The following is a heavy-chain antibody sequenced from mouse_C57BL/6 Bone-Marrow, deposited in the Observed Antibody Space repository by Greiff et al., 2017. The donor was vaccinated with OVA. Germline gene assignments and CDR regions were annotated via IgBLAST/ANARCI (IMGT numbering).Heavy chain of an antibody. J-gene: IGHJ2*01. Sequence: QVQLKQPGAELVMPGASVKLSCKASGYTFTSYWMHWVKQRPGQGLEWIGEIDPSDSYTNYNQKFKGKSTLTVDKSSSTAYMQLSSLTSEDSAVYYCAIRTGTAKYYFDYWGQGTTLTVSS. CDR3: AIRTGTAKYYFDY. CDR1: GYTFTSYW. D-gene: IGHD4-1*01. CDR2: IDPSDSYT. V-gene: IGHV1-69*01.